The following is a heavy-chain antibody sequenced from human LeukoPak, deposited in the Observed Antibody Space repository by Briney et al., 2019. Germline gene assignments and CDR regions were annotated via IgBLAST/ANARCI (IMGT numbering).Heavy chain of an antibody. J-gene: IGHJ4*02. CDR2: IYYSGST. V-gene: IGHV4-39*01. CDR3: ASLRDYDFWSGPDY. CDR1: GGSISSSSYY. D-gene: IGHD3-3*01. Sequence: SETLSLTCTVSGGSISSSSYYWGWIRQPPGKGLEWIGSIYYSGSTYYNPSLKSRVTISVDTSKNQFSLKLSSVTAADTAVYYCASLRDYDFWSGPDYWGRGTLVTVSS.